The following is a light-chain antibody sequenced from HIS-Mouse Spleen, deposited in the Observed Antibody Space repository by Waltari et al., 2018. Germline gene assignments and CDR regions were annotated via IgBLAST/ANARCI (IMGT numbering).Light chain of an antibody. V-gene: IGLV2-23*01. J-gene: IGLJ2*01. CDR3: CSYAGSSTFVV. CDR1: SSDVGSYNL. Sequence: QSALTQPASVSGSPGQSITISCTGTSSDVGSYNLVSWYQQHPGKAPKPMIYEGSKRPSGVFNRFSGYESGNTACLTISGLQAEDEADYYCCSYAGSSTFVVFGGGTKLTVL. CDR2: EGS.